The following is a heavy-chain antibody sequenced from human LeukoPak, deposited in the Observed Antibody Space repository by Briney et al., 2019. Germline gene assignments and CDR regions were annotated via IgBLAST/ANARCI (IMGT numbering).Heavy chain of an antibody. Sequence: SETLSLTCAVYGGSFSGYYWSWIRQPPGKGLEWIGEINHSGSTNYNPSLKSRVTISVDTSKNQFSLKLSSATAADTAVYYCARGLGTGWPYYFDYWGQGTLVTVSS. CDR3: ARGLGTGWPYYFDY. J-gene: IGHJ4*02. V-gene: IGHV4-34*01. CDR1: GGSFSGYY. D-gene: IGHD6-19*01. CDR2: INHSGST.